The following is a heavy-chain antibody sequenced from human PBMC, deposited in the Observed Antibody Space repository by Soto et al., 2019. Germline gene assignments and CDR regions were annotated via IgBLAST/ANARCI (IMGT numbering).Heavy chain of an antibody. Sequence: SETLSLTCTVSGGSISSYYWSWIRQPPGKGLEWIGYIYYSGSTNYNPSLKSRVTISVDTSNNQFSLKLSSVTAADTAVYYCARRWGAAFDYWGQGTLVTVSS. J-gene: IGHJ4*02. CDR3: ARRWGAAFDY. CDR1: GGSISSYY. V-gene: IGHV4-59*08. CDR2: IYYSGST. D-gene: IGHD1-26*01.